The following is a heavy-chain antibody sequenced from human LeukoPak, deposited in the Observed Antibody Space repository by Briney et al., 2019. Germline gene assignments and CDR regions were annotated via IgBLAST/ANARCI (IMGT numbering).Heavy chain of an antibody. CDR1: GFTFISYG. V-gene: IGHV3-30*18. Sequence: GGSLMISCAASGFTFISYGMHWVRQAPGKGLEWVAVISYAGSTEYYADSVKGRFTISRDNTKNTLYLQINSLRAEDTAVYYCTKEPIPVAGGYYFDYWGQGTLVTVSS. CDR2: ISYAGSTE. J-gene: IGHJ4*02. D-gene: IGHD6-19*01. CDR3: TKEPIPVAGGYYFDY.